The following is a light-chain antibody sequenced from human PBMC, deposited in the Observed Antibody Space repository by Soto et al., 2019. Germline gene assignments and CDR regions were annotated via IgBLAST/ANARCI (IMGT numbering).Light chain of an antibody. CDR1: SSNIGSNY. CDR3: AAWDDRLSGLV. J-gene: IGLJ2*01. CDR2: RNN. Sequence: QSVLTQPPSASGTPGQRVTISCSGSSSNIGSNYVYWYHQLPGTAPKLVIYRNNQQPSGVPDRISACKSGTSASLATSGVRSEDEADYYCAAWDDRLSGLVFGRGTKLTVL. V-gene: IGLV1-47*01.